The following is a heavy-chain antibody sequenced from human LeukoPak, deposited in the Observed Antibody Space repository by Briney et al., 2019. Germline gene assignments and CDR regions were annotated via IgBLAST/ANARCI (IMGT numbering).Heavy chain of an antibody. CDR2: IKHTGYT. V-gene: IGHV4-34*01. J-gene: IGHJ4*02. Sequence: SETLSLTCGVYGGSLSGHFWSWVRQPLGKGLQWIGEIKHTGYTNYNPSLKSRVTISADTSKNQFSLKLSSMTAADTAVYYCAREYTTSSTSFDYWGQGTLVTVSS. CDR3: AREYTTSSTSFDY. CDR1: GGSLSGHF. D-gene: IGHD6-6*01.